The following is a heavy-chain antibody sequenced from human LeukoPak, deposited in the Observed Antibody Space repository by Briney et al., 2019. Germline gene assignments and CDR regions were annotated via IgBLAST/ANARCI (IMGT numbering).Heavy chain of an antibody. Sequence: GSLRLSCAASGFTFSSYGMHWVRQAPGKGLEWVANINQDGSQKYYMHSVKGRFTISRDNTKNSLYLHMSSLTPEDTGLYYCARDDSGPAYWGQGTLVTVSS. CDR1: GFTFSSYG. CDR3: ARDDSGPAY. V-gene: IGHV3-7*01. CDR2: INQDGSQK. D-gene: IGHD6-19*01. J-gene: IGHJ4*02.